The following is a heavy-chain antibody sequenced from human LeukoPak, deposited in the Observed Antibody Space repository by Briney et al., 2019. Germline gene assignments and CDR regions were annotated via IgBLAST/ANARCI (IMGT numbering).Heavy chain of an antibody. V-gene: IGHV3-48*02. J-gene: IGHJ4*02. Sequence: PGGSLRLSCAASGFTFSSYSMNWVRQAPGKGLEWVSYISSSSRTTYYADSVKGRFTISRDNAKKSMYLQMNSQREEDTAVYYCARDWPRDSYHEIFEYWGQGTLVTVSS. CDR3: ARDWPRDSYHEIFEY. D-gene: IGHD5-24*01. CDR1: GFTFSSYS. CDR2: ISSSSRTT.